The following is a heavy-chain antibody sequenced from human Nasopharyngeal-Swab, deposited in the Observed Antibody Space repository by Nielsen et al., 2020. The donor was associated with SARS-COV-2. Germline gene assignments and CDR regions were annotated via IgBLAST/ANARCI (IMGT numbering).Heavy chain of an antibody. V-gene: IGHV4-59*01. CDR2: IYYSGST. CDR1: GGSISSYY. CDR3: ARDRGSSSSIRP. J-gene: IGHJ5*02. D-gene: IGHD6-6*01. Sequence: SETLSLTCTVSGGSISSYYWSWIRQPPGKGLEWIGYIYYSGSTTYNPSLKSRVTISVDTSKNQFSLKLSSVTAADTAVYYCARDRGSSSSIRPWGQGTLVTVSS.